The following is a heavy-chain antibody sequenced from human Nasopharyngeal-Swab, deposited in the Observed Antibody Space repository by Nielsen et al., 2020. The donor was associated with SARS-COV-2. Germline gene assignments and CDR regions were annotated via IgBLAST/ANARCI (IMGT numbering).Heavy chain of an antibody. J-gene: IGHJ5*02. V-gene: IGHV3-23*01. D-gene: IGHD1-1*01. Sequence: GESLKISCAASGFTFSSYAMSWVRQAPGKGLEWVSAISGSGGSTYYADSVKGRFTTSRDNVKNSLYLQMDSLRVEDTAVYYCASRPGPGTAFDLWGQGTLVTVSS. CDR1: GFTFSSYA. CDR3: ASRPGPGTAFDL. CDR2: ISGSGGST.